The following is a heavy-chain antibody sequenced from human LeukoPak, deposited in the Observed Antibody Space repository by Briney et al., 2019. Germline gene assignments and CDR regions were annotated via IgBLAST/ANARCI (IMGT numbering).Heavy chain of an antibody. CDR2: ISGSGGST. Sequence: GGSLRLSCAASGFTFSSYAMSWVRQAPGKGLEWVSAISGSGGSTYYADSVKGRFTISRDNSKNTLYLQMNSLRAEDTAVYYCARDLVAGDYAEGNYWGQGTLVTVSS. J-gene: IGHJ4*02. CDR1: GFTFSSYA. D-gene: IGHD4-17*01. CDR3: ARDLVAGDYAEGNY. V-gene: IGHV3-23*01.